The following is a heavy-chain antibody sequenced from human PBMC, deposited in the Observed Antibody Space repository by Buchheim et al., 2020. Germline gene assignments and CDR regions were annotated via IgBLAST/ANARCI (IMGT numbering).Heavy chain of an antibody. CDR2: IYYSGST. V-gene: IGHV4-59*01. J-gene: IGHJ4*02. Sequence: QVQLQESGPGLVKPSETLSLTCTVSSGSISSYYWSWIRQPPGKGLEWIGYIYYSGSTNYNPSLKSRVTISVDTSKNQFSLKLSSVTAADTAVYYCAGYDFWSGSPDYWGQGTL. D-gene: IGHD3-3*01. CDR1: SGSISSYY. CDR3: AGYDFWSGSPDY.